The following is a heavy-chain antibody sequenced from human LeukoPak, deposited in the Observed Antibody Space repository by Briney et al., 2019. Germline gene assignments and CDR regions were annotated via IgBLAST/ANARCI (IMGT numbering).Heavy chain of an antibody. Sequence: SETLSLTCTVSGGSISSYYWSWIRQPPGKGLEWIGYIYYSGSTNYNPSLKSRVTISVDTSKNQFSLKLGSVTAADTAVYYCARARIAAAGTVHFDYWGQGTLVTVSS. CDR1: GGSISSYY. D-gene: IGHD6-13*01. CDR3: ARARIAAAGTVHFDY. V-gene: IGHV4-59*08. J-gene: IGHJ4*02. CDR2: IYYSGST.